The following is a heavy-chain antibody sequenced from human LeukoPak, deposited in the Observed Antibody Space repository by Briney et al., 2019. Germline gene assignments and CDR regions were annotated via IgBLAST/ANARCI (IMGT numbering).Heavy chain of an antibody. CDR2: ISSSGSTI. CDR1: GFTFSDYY. J-gene: IGHJ4*02. D-gene: IGHD6-6*01. Sequence: GGSLRLSCAASGFTFSDYYMSWIRQAPGKGLEWVSYISSSGSTIYYADSVKGRFTISRDNAKDSLYLQMNSLRAEDTAVYYCARDIAAASFDYWGQGTLVTVSS. CDR3: ARDIAAASFDY. V-gene: IGHV3-11*01.